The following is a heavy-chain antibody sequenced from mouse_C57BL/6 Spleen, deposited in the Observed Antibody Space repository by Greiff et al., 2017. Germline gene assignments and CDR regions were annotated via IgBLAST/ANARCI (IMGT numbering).Heavy chain of an antibody. D-gene: IGHD4-1*02. CDR1: GFTFSSYT. Sequence: DVMLVESGGGLVKPGGSLKLSCAASGFTFSSYTMSWVRQTPEKRLEWVATISGGGGNTYSPDSVKGRFTISRDNAKNTLYLQMSSLKAEDTALYKCEKQVNWDESRDDGGQGTTLTVSS. CDR2: ISGGGGNT. J-gene: IGHJ2*01. V-gene: IGHV5-9*01. CDR3: EKQVNWDESRDD.